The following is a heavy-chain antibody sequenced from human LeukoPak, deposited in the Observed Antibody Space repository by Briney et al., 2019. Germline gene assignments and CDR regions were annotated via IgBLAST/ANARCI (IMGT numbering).Heavy chain of an antibody. V-gene: IGHV1-3*01. D-gene: IGHD3-9*01. Sequence: GASVKVSCKASEYTFTTYNIHWVRQAPGQRLEWMGWINAGNGNTKYSQKFQGRVTITRDTSASTTYMDLSSLRSEDTAVYYCAREAIDLPYWYFDLWGRGTLVTVSS. CDR1: EYTFTTYN. J-gene: IGHJ2*01. CDR3: AREAIDLPYWYFDL. CDR2: INAGNGNT.